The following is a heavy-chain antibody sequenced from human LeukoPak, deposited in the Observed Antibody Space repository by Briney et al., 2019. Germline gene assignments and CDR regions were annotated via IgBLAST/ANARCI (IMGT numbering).Heavy chain of an antibody. V-gene: IGHV5-51*01. D-gene: IGHD3-10*01. Sequence: GESLKISCKGFGYSFTNYWIAWVRQMPGKGLEWMGIIYPGDSDTRYSPSFQGQVTISADKSISTAYLQWSSLKASDTAMYYCARPPSVGSGSYYSFLYFQHWGQGTLVTVSS. CDR3: ARPPSVGSGSYYSFLYFQH. CDR2: IYPGDSDT. CDR1: GYSFTNYW. J-gene: IGHJ1*01.